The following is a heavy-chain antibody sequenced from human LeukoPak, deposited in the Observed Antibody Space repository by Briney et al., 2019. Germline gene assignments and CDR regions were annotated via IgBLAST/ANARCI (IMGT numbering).Heavy chain of an antibody. CDR3: ARWQVATRTFDP. Sequence: PSQTLSLTCTVSGGSISSGGYYWSWIRQPPGKGLEWIGYIYYSGSTNYNPSLKSRVTISVDTSKNQFSLKLSSVTAADTAVYYCARWQVATRTFDPWGQGTLVTVSS. J-gene: IGHJ5*02. CDR2: IYYSGST. D-gene: IGHD4-23*01. CDR1: GGSISSGGYY. V-gene: IGHV4-61*08.